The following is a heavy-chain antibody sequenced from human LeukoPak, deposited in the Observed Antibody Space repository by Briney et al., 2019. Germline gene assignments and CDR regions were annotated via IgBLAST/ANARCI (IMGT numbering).Heavy chain of an antibody. Sequence: SETLSLTCAVYGGSISTYYWSWIRQPPGKGLEWIGYIYYSGSTNYNPSLRSRVTISLDTSRNQFSLKLSSVTAADTAVYYCARGTHSSSWSRYYYYYMDVWGKGTTVTVSS. V-gene: IGHV4-59*01. CDR3: ARGTHSSSWSRYYYYYMDV. D-gene: IGHD6-13*01. CDR1: GGSISTYY. J-gene: IGHJ6*03. CDR2: IYYSGST.